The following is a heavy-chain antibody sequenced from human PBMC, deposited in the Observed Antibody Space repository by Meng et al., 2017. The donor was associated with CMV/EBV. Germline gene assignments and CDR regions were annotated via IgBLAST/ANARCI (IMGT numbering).Heavy chain of an antibody. J-gene: IGHJ6*02. CDR2: ISYDGSNK. CDR3: ARDRLGDDAPNDSYYYYGMDV. D-gene: IGHD5-12*01. V-gene: IGHV3-30-3*01. Sequence: GESLKISCAASGFTFSSYAMHWVRQAPGKGLEWVAVISYDGSNKYYADSVKGRFTISRDNSKNTLYLQMNSLRAEDTAVYYCARDRLGDDAPNDSYYYYGMDVWGQGTTVTVSS. CDR1: GFTFSSYA.